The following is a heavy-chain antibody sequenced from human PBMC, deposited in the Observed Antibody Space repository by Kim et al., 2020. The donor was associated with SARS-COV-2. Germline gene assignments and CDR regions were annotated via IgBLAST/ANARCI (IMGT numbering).Heavy chain of an antibody. D-gene: IGHD5-12*01. CDR2: SNDSGYT. CDR1: GGSITSGAYY. V-gene: IGHV4-31*03. J-gene: IGHJ4*02. CDR3: ARAWGAYSGYLDH. Sequence: SETLSLTCSVSGGSITSGAYYWTWIRQHPGKGLEWIGNSNDSGYTSYKPSLKSRLTISVDTSKNQFSLRLSSVTAADTAVYYCARAWGAYSGYLDHWGQGALVTVSS.